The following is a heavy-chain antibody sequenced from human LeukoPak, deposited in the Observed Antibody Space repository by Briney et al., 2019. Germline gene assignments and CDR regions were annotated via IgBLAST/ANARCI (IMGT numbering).Heavy chain of an antibody. CDR1: RYTSRRYR. CDR2: INSDGSST. V-gene: IGHV3-74*01. Sequence: GGSLRVSSVEPRYTSRRYRMYTVRQAPGKGLVWVSSINSDGSSTRYADSVKGRFTISRDNAKNTLYLQMNSLRAEDTSLYYCASALQWLAPFDYWGQGTLVNVSS. CDR3: ASALQWLAPFDY. D-gene: IGHD6-19*01. J-gene: IGHJ4*02.